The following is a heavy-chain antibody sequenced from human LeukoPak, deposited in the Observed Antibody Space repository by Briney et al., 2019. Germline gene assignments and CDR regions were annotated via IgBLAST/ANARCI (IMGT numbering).Heavy chain of an antibody. Sequence: SETLSLTCAVYGGSFSGYYWSWIRQPPGKGLGWIGEINHSGSTNYNPSLKSRVTISVDTSKNQFSLKLSSVTAADTAVYYCADMVRGVDYWGQGTLATVSS. CDR2: INHSGST. V-gene: IGHV4-34*01. CDR3: ADMVRGVDY. D-gene: IGHD3-10*01. CDR1: GGSFSGYY. J-gene: IGHJ4*02.